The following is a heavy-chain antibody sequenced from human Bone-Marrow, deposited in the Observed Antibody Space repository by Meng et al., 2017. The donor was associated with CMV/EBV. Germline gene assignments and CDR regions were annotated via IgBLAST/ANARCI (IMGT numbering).Heavy chain of an antibody. Sequence: GGSLRLSCAASGFTFSDYYMSWIRQAPGKGLEWVSYISSSGSTIYYADSVKGRFTISRDNAKTSLYLQMNSLRAEDTAVYYCSSDPLSSIAPRGEYWGQGTLVTVSS. V-gene: IGHV3-11*01. CDR2: ISSSGSTI. D-gene: IGHD6-6*01. CDR3: SSDPLSSIAPRGEY. J-gene: IGHJ4*02. CDR1: GFTFSDYY.